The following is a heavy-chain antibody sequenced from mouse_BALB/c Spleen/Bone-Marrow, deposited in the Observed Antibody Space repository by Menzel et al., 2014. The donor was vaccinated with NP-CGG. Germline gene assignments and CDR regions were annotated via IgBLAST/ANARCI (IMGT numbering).Heavy chain of an antibody. J-gene: IGHJ4*01. V-gene: IGHV1S16*01. CDR3: TYMGYYGSSYAMDY. Sequence: QVQLKESGAELVKPGASVKLSCKASGYTFTSYWMHWVKLRPGQGFEWIGEINPGNGGTNYNEKFKRKATLTVDKSSSTAYMQLSSLTSEDSAVYYCTYMGYYGSSYAMDYWGQGTSVTVSS. CDR1: GYTFTSYW. D-gene: IGHD1-1*01. CDR2: INPGNGGT.